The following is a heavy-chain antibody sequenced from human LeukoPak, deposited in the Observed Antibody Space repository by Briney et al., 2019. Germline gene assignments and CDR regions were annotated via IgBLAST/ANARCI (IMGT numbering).Heavy chain of an antibody. J-gene: IGHJ4*02. CDR2: INPNSGGT. V-gene: IGHV1-2*02. D-gene: IGHD6-13*01. CDR3: ARLIAAADASIDY. Sequence: ASVKVSCKVSGYTLTELSMHWVRQAPGQGLEWMGWINPNSGGTNYAQKFQGRVTMTRDTSISTAYMELSRLRSDDTAVYYCARLIAAADASIDYWGQGTLVTVSS. CDR1: GYTLTELS.